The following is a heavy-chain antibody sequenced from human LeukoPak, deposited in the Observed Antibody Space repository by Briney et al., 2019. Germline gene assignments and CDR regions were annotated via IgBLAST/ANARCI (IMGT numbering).Heavy chain of an antibody. Sequence: ASVTVSCKASGGTFSIYAISWVRQAPGQGLEWMGGIIPIFGTANYAQKFQGRVTITADESTSTAYMELSSLRSEDTAVYYCARGVKGSGYEYYFDYWGQGTLVTVSS. J-gene: IGHJ4*02. D-gene: IGHD5-12*01. V-gene: IGHV1-69*13. CDR3: ARGVKGSGYEYYFDY. CDR2: IIPIFGTA. CDR1: GGTFSIYA.